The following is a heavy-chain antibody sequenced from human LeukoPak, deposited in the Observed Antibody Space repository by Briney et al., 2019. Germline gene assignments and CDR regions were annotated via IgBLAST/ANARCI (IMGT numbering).Heavy chain of an antibody. CDR2: ISSSSRSI. V-gene: IGHV3-21*01. CDR3: ARTHGTLTGTGFDY. D-gene: IGHD1-20*01. J-gene: IGHJ4*02. CDR1: GFTFSSYT. Sequence: GGSLRLSCAASGFTFSSYTMNWVRQAPGKGLEWVSSISSSSRSIFYADSVRGRFTTSRDNAKDSLFLQMNNLRAEDTAVYYCARTHGTLTGTGFDYWGQGTLVTVSS.